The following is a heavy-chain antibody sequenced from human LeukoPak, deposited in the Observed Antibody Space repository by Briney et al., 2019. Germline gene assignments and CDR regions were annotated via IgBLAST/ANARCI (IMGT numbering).Heavy chain of an antibody. V-gene: IGHV1-2*06. CDR3: AREGVYGIVVQVDAFDI. CDR2: INPTSGGT. CDR1: GYTFTGYY. J-gene: IGHJ3*02. Sequence: ASVKVSCKASGYTFTGYYMHWVRQAPGQGLEWMGRINPTSGGTNYAQKFQGRVTMTRDTSISTAYMELSRLRSDDTAVYYCAREGVYGIVVQVDAFDIWGQGTMVTVSS. D-gene: IGHD3-22*01.